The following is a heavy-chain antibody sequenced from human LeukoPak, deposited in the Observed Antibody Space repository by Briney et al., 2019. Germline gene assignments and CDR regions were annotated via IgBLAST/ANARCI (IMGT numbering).Heavy chain of an antibody. Sequence: GGSLRLSCAASGFSFSNAWMSWGRQAPGKGLGWVGRIKSKTDGGTTEYAAPVKGRLNISRDDSKNTLYLQMNSLKTEDTAVYYCTTDSSSSSYYWGQGTLVTVSS. J-gene: IGHJ4*02. D-gene: IGHD6-6*01. CDR1: GFSFSNAW. V-gene: IGHV3-15*01. CDR3: TTDSSSSSYY. CDR2: IKSKTDGGTT.